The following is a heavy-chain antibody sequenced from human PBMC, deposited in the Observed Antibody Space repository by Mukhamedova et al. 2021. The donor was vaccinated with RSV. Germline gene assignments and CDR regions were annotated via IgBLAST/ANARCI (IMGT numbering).Heavy chain of an antibody. CDR2: INSDGSST. V-gene: IGHV3-74*01. J-gene: IGHJ5*02. CDR3: ARHRTAMADFDP. D-gene: IGHD5-18*01. Sequence: VRQAPGKGLVWVSRINSDGSSTSYADSVKGRFTISRDNAKNTLYLQMNSLIAEDTAVYYCARHRTAMADFDPLGPGTRVTVSS.